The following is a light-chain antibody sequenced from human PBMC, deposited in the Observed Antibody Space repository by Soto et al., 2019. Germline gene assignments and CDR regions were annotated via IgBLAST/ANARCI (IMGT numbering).Light chain of an antibody. V-gene: IGLV2-14*03. CDR1: SSDVGGYDF. Sequence: QSALTQPASVSGSPGQSITISCTGTSSDVGGYDFVSWYQQLPGKAPKLMIFDVNNRPSGVSDRFSGSKSGNTASLTISGLQAEDEADYYCSSYTGSGTVYVFGTGTKVTVL. J-gene: IGLJ1*01. CDR2: DVN. CDR3: SSYTGSGTVYV.